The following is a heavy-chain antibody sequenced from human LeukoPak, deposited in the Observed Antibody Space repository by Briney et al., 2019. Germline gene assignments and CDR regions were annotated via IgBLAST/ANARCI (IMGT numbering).Heavy chain of an antibody. J-gene: IGHJ4*02. Sequence: PGGSLRLSCAASGFTFSSYSMTWVRQAPGRGLEWASSISSSSSYIYYADSVKGRFTISRDNAKNSLYLQMNSLRAEDTAVYYCARDLYSYFDYWGQGTLVTVSS. CDR1: GFTFSSYS. D-gene: IGHD4-4*01. V-gene: IGHV3-21*01. CDR2: ISSSSSYI. CDR3: ARDLYSYFDY.